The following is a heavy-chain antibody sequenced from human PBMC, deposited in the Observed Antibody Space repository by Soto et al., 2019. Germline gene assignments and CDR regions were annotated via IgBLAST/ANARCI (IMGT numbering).Heavy chain of an antibody. D-gene: IGHD3-10*01. CDR2: IGGTGGST. V-gene: IGHV3-23*01. J-gene: IGHJ3*02. CDR3: AKDQNTYYYGYGNYYNDAFDI. CDR1: GFTFSTYG. Sequence: PGGSLRLSCVASGFTFSTYGMSWVRQAPGKGLEWVLAIGGTGGSTHYADSVKGRFTVSRDNSKNTLYLQMNSLRAEDTAVYYCAKDQNTYYYGYGNYYNDAFDIWGQGKIVTVSS.